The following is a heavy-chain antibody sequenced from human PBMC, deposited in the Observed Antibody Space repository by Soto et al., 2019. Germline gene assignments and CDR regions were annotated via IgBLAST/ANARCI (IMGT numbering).Heavy chain of an antibody. Sequence: GESLKISCEASGYGFTGYWIGWVRQMPGKGLEWMGLIYPRDSDTRYSPSFQGQVTISADKSIGTAYLQWSSLKASDTATYYCARQAYGDSSGYWGQGTPVTVSS. CDR3: ARQAYGDSSGY. J-gene: IGHJ4*02. CDR2: IYPRDSDT. CDR1: GYGFTGYW. D-gene: IGHD4-17*01. V-gene: IGHV5-51*01.